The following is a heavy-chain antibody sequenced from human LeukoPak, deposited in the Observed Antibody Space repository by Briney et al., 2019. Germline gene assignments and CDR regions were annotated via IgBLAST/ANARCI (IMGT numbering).Heavy chain of an antibody. V-gene: IGHV4-59*01. D-gene: IGHD3-10*01. CDR2: IYYSGST. Sequence: PSETLSLTCTVSGGSISSYYWSWIRQPPGKGLEWIGYIYYSGSTNYNPSPKSRVTISVDTSKNQFSLKLSSVTAADTAVYYCARDSGRPFRGMDYWGQGTLVTVSS. CDR3: ARDSGRPFRGMDY. J-gene: IGHJ4*02. CDR1: GGSISSYY.